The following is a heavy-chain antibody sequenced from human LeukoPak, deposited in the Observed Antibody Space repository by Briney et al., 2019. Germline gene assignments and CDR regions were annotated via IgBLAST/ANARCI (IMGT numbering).Heavy chain of an antibody. V-gene: IGHV3-21*01. Sequence: GGSLRLSCAASGFTFSSYSMNWVRQAPGKGLEWVSSISSSSSYIYYADSVKGRFTISRDNAKNSLYPQMNSLRAEDTAVYYCARDTPETGFDYWGQGTLVTVSS. CDR2: ISSSSSYI. D-gene: IGHD5-24*01. CDR3: ARDTPETGFDY. CDR1: GFTFSSYS. J-gene: IGHJ4*02.